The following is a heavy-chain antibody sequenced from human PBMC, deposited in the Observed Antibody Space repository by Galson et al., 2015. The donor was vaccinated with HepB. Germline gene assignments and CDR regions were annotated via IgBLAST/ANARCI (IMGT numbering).Heavy chain of an antibody. V-gene: IGHV3-64D*06. CDR2: ISSNGGST. Sequence: RLSCAASGFTFSSYAMHWVRQAPGKGLEYVSAISSNGGSTYYADSVKGRFTISRDNSKNTLYLQMSSLRAEDTAVYYCVKDQISGSYPYYFDYWGQGTLVTVSS. J-gene: IGHJ4*02. D-gene: IGHD1-26*01. CDR3: VKDQISGSYPYYFDY. CDR1: GFTFSSYA.